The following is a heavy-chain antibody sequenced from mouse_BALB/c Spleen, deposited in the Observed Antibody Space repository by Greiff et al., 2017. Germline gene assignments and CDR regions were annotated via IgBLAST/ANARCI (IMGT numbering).Heavy chain of an antibody. CDR1: GYSFTGYY. V-gene: IGHV1-31*01. CDR3: ARAARSPYFDY. Sequence: VQLQQSGPELEKPGASVKISCKASGYSFTGYYMHWVKQSHVKSLEWIGRINPYNGATSYNQNFKDKASLTVDKSSSTAYMELHSLTSEDSAVYYCARAARSPYFDYWGQGTTLTVSS. J-gene: IGHJ2*01. CDR2: INPYNGAT.